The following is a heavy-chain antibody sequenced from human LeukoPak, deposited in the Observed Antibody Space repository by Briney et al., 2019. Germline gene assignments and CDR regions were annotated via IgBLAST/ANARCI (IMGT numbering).Heavy chain of an antibody. J-gene: IGHJ4*02. CDR2: IRYDGSNK. CDR3: AKAEPRQIVVVVAATNTSFDY. V-gene: IGHV3-30*02. CDR1: GFTFSSYG. Sequence: GGSLRLSCAASGFTFSSYGMHWVRQAPGKGLEWVAFIRYDGSNKYYADSVKGRFTISRDNSKNTLYLQMNSLRAEDTAVYYCAKAEPRQIVVVVAATNTSFDYWGQGTLVTVSS. D-gene: IGHD2-15*01.